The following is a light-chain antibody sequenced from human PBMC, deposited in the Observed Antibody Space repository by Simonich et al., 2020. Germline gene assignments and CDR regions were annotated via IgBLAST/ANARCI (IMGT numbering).Light chain of an antibody. CDR2: CNS. J-gene: IGLJ2*01. Sequence: QSVLTQPPSVSGAPGQRVTISCTGSSSNIGAGYDVHWYQKLPGTAPKLLIYCNSNRPSGVPDRCAGSKSGTSASLAITGLQAEDEADYYCKSYDSSLSGSVFGGGTKLTVL. CDR3: KSYDSSLSGSV. V-gene: IGLV1-40*01. CDR1: SSNIGAGYD.